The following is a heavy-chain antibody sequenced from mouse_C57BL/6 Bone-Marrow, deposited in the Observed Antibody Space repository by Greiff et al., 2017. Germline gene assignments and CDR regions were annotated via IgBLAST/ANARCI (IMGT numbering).Heavy chain of an antibody. J-gene: IGHJ3*01. CDR2: INPSSGYT. D-gene: IGHD2-2*01. V-gene: IGHV1-4*01. CDR1: GYTFTSYT. Sequence: QVQLQQSGAELARPGASVKMSCKASGYTFTSYTMHWVKQRPGQGLEWIGYINPSSGYTKYNQKFKDKATLTADKSSSQAYMQLSSLTSEDSAVYYCARSGGAMVTKRGAWFAYWGQGTLVTVSA. CDR3: ARSGGAMVTKRGAWFAY.